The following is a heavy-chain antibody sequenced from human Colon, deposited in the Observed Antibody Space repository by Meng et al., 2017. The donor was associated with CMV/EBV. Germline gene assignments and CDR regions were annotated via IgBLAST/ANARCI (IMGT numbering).Heavy chain of an antibody. CDR3: ARGLRFLEWLRPYYFDY. D-gene: IGHD3-3*01. V-gene: IGHV3-7*03. J-gene: IGHJ4*02. Sequence: GESLKISCVTSGFMFSDYWMTWVRQAPGKGLEWVANLNRDGSGKYYVDSVKGRFTISRDNAKNSVYLQMNSLRAEDTAVYYCARGLRFLEWLRPYYFDYWGQGTLVTVSS. CDR2: LNRDGSGK. CDR1: GFMFSDYW.